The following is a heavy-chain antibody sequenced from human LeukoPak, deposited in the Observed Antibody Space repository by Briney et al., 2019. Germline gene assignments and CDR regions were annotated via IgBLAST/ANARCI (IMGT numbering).Heavy chain of an antibody. CDR2: ISYDGSNK. Sequence: GGSLRLSCAASGFTFSSYAMHWVRQAPGKGLEWVAVISYDGSNKYYADSVKGRFTISRDNSKNTLYLQMNSLRAEDTAVYYCAKDGYPVDAAMVSYDYWGQGTLVTVSS. D-gene: IGHD5-18*01. CDR3: AKDGYPVDAAMVSYDY. J-gene: IGHJ4*02. CDR1: GFTFSSYA. V-gene: IGHV3-30*04.